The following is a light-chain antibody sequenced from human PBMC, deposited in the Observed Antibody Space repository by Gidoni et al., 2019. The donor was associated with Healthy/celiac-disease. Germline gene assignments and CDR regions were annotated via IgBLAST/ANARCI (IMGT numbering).Light chain of an antibody. CDR2: KAS. Sequence: DIQMTQSPSTLSASVGDSVTITCRASQSISSWLAWYQQKPGKAPKLLIYKASSLESGVPSRFSGSGSGKEFTLTISSLQPDDFATYYCQQYNSFSWTFGQGTKVEIK. V-gene: IGKV1-5*03. CDR1: QSISSW. CDR3: QQYNSFSWT. J-gene: IGKJ1*01.